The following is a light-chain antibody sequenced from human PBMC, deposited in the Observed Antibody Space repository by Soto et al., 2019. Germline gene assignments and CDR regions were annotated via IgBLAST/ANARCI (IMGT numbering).Light chain of an antibody. CDR2: DAS. Sequence: DIQLTQSPSSLSASVGDRVTITCQASQDIEKYLSWYQQKPGRAPELLIYDASVLQTGVPPRFTGSGYGTDFTFTISSLQPEDVATYYCQQYDSFSLTFGGGTKVEIK. V-gene: IGKV1-33*01. CDR3: QQYDSFSLT. J-gene: IGKJ4*01. CDR1: QDIEKY.